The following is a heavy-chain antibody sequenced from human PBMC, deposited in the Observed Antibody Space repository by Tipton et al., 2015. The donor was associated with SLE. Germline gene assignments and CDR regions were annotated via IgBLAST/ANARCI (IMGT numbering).Heavy chain of an antibody. Sequence: TLSLTCAVSGGSISSGGYSWSWIRQPPGKGLEWIGYIYYSGSTYYNPSLKSRVTISIDTSKNQLSLKLSSVTAADTAVYYCARALQNYFDYWGQGTLVTVSS. J-gene: IGHJ4*02. V-gene: IGHV4-31*11. CDR3: ARALQNYFDY. CDR1: GGSISSGGYS. CDR2: IYYSGST.